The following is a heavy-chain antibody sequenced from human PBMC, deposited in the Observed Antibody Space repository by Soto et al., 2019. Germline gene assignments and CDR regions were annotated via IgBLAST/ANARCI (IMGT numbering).Heavy chain of an antibody. Sequence: GASVKVSCKVSGYTLTELSMHWVRQAPGKGLEWMGGFDPEDGETIYAQKFQGRVTMTEDTSTDTAYMELSSLRSEDTAVYYCATDPLYSSSSGFDYWGQGTLVTVSS. D-gene: IGHD6-6*01. CDR3: ATDPLYSSSSGFDY. J-gene: IGHJ4*02. CDR2: FDPEDGET. V-gene: IGHV1-24*01. CDR1: GYTLTELS.